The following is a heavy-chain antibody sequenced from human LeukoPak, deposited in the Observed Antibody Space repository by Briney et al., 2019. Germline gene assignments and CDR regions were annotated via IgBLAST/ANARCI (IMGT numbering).Heavy chain of an antibody. J-gene: IGHJ4*02. D-gene: IGHD1-1*01. Sequence: QPGGSLRLSCAASGFTFSSYGMHWVRQAPGKGLEWVAVISYDGSNKYYADSVKGRFTISRDNSKNTLYLQMNSLRAEGTAVYYCAAIGYRGVYWGQGTLVTVSS. CDR1: GFTFSSYG. CDR2: ISYDGSNK. CDR3: AAIGYRGVY. V-gene: IGHV3-30*03.